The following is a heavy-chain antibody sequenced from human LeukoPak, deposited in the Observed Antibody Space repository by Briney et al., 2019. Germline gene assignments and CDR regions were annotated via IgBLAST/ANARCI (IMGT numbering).Heavy chain of an antibody. CDR3: VKGGQYSGSSNFDY. V-gene: IGHV3-64D*06. J-gene: IGHJ4*02. Sequence: GGSLRLSCSASGFTFSSYTMHWVRQAPGKGLQYVSGINGDGGSISYTESVKGRFTISRDNSKSTLFLQMSSLRVEDTAVYYCVKGGQYSGSSNFDYWGQGTLVTVSS. CDR2: INGDGGSI. D-gene: IGHD6-6*01. CDR1: GFTFSSYT.